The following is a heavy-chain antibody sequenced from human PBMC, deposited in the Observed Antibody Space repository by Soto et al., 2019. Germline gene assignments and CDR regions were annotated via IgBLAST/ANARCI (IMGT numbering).Heavy chain of an antibody. CDR2: IYYSGST. CDR3: ARGTVTRQFDY. D-gene: IGHD4-4*01. V-gene: IGHV4-59*01. Sequence: SETLSLTCTVSGGSISSYYSSWIRQPPGKGLEWIGYIYYSGSTNYNPSLKSRVTISVDTSKNQFSLKLSSVTAADTAVYYCARGTVTRQFDYWGQGTLVTVSS. J-gene: IGHJ4*02. CDR1: GGSISSYY.